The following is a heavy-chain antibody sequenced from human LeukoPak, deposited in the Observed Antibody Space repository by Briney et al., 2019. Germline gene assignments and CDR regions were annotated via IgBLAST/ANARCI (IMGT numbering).Heavy chain of an antibody. CDR2: FYTSGST. CDR1: GGSITSFY. D-gene: IGHD1-7*01. CDR3: AKIRGNWNSPGGNYHMDV. J-gene: IGHJ6*03. V-gene: IGHV4-4*07. Sequence: SETLSLTCTVSGGSITSFYWNWVRLPAGKGLEWIGRFYTSGSTSYNPSLKTRVTMSIDTSKNQFSLRLKSVTAADTAVYYCAKIRGNWNSPGGNYHMDVWGKGTTVTVSS.